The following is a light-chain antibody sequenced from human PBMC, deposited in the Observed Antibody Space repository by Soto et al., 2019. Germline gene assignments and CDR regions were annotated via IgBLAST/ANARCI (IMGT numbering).Light chain of an antibody. CDR2: GAS. V-gene: IGKV3-15*01. CDR1: QSVSSN. Sequence: EIVMTQSPATLSVSPGERATLSCRASQSVSSNLAWYQQKPGQAPRLLIYGASTRATGIPARFSGSGSGTDFTLTISRLEPEELAVYDCQQYGSSPITFGQGTRLEIK. CDR3: QQYGSSPIT. J-gene: IGKJ5*01.